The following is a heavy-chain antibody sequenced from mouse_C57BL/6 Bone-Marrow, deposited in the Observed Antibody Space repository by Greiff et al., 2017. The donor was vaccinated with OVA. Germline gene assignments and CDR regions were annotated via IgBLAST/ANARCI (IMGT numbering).Heavy chain of an antibody. J-gene: IGHJ3*01. D-gene: IGHD2-3*01. CDR1: GYTFTSYW. CDR3: ARWNEGYRVPFAY. Sequence: QVQLKQPGTELVKPGASVKLSCKASGYTFTSYWMHWVKQRPGQGLEWIGNINPSNGGTNYNEKFKSKATLTVDKSSSTAYMQLSSLTSEDSAVYYCARWNEGYRVPFAYWGQGTLVTVSA. V-gene: IGHV1-53*01. CDR2: INPSNGGT.